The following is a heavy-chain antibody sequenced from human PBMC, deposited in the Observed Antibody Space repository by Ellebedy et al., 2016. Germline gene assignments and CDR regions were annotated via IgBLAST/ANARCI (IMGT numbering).Heavy chain of an antibody. D-gene: IGHD3-10*01. CDR3: AREELLWFGDQRKGGIDY. V-gene: IGHV3-30*03. J-gene: IGHJ4*02. CDR1: GFIFDNYG. CDR2: ISYDGSDK. Sequence: GESLKISCEASGFIFDNYGMHWVRQAPGKGLEWVALISYDGSDKYYGDSVKGRFTISRDKSKNTLYLQMHNLRPEDTAVYYCAREELLWFGDQRKGGIDYWGQGTLVTVSS.